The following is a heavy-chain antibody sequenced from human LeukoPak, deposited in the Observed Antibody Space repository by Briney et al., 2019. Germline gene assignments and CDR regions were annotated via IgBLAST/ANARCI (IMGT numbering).Heavy chain of an antibody. CDR3: ASPYSGYDYNFDY. CDR1: GFTFNNYG. J-gene: IGHJ4*02. CDR2: ISDDGRRK. V-gene: IGHV3-30*03. D-gene: IGHD5-12*01. Sequence: GGSLRLSCAASGFTFNNYGMYWVRQAPGKGLEWVTYISDDGRRKYYADSVQGRFSISRDNSKNTLFLQMSSLRAEDTAVYYCASPYSGYDYNFDYWGQGTLVTVSS.